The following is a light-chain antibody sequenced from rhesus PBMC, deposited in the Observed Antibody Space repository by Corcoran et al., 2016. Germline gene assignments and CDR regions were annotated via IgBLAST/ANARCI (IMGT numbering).Light chain of an antibody. CDR2: KAS. J-gene: IGKJ1*01. Sequence: DIQMTQSPSSLSASVGDTVTITCRASQAISRWLAWYQQTPGKAPNLLLHKASSFKGGAPSRFSGSGSGTDFTLTIRSLQSEDFATYYCQQYSSRPPTFGQGTKVEMK. CDR1: QAISRW. CDR3: QQYSSRPPT. V-gene: IGKV1-22*01.